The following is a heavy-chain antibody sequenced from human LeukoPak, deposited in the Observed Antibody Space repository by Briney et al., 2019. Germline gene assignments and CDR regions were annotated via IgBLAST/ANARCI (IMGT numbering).Heavy chain of an antibody. J-gene: IGHJ4*02. D-gene: IGHD3-16*02. CDR1: GFTFSSYS. CDR3: ATGGGYPDY. V-gene: IGHV3-7*03. Sequence: GGSLRLSCAASGFTFSSYSMNWVRQAPGKGLEWVANIKEDGSEKYYADSVKGRVTISRDNAKNSVYLQMNSLRAGDTAVYYCATGGGYPDYWGQGTLVTVSS. CDR2: IKEDGSEK.